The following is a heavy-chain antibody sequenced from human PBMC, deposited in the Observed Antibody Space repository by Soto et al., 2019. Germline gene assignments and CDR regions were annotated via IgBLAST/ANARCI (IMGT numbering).Heavy chain of an antibody. CDR2: ISGSGGST. D-gene: IGHD6-6*01. V-gene: IGHV3-23*01. J-gene: IGHJ6*03. CDR3: AKAAGQPMGSSSIAAPNPDYYYYYMDV. CDR1: GFTFSSYA. Sequence: GGSLRLSCAASGFTFSSYAMSWVRQAPGKGLEWVSAISGSGGSTHYADSVKGRFTISRDNSKNTLYLQMNSLRAEDTAVYYCAKAAGQPMGSSSIAAPNPDYYYYYMDVWGKGTTVTVSS.